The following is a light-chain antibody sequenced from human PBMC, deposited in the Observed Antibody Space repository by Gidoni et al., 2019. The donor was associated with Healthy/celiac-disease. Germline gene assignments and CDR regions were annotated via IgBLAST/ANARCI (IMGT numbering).Light chain of an antibody. V-gene: IGKV1-39*01. Sequence: DIQMTQSPSSLSASVGDRVTITCRASQSISSYLNWYQQKPGKAPKLLIYAASSLQSGVPSRCSGSGSGTDFTLTIRSLQPEDFATYYCQQSYSTPPWTFGQGTKVEIK. CDR3: QQSYSTPPWT. J-gene: IGKJ1*01. CDR2: AAS. CDR1: QSISSY.